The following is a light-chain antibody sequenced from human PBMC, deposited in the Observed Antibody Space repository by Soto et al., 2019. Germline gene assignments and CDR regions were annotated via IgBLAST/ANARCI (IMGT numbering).Light chain of an antibody. CDR1: SSDVGGYNY. CDR2: EVI. Sequence: QSALTQPASVSGSPGQSITISCTGTSSDVGGYNYVSWYQQHPGKAPKLIICEVINRPSGVSNRFSGSKSGNTASLTISGLQAEDEADYYCRSYTSRSTLVFGTGTKLTVL. V-gene: IGLV2-14*01. J-gene: IGLJ1*01. CDR3: RSYTSRSTLV.